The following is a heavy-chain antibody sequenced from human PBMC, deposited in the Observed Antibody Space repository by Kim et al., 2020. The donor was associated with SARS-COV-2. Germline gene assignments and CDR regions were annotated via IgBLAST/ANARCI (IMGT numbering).Heavy chain of an antibody. V-gene: IGHV1-46*01. Sequence: ASVKVSCKASGYTFTSYYMHWVRQAPGQGLEWMGIINPSGGSTSYAQKFQGRVTMTRDTSTSTVYMELSSLRSEDTAVYYCARDIPPRRGSSGWYLSYWGQGTLVTVSS. CDR2: INPSGGST. CDR1: GYTFTSYY. J-gene: IGHJ4*02. D-gene: IGHD6-19*01. CDR3: ARDIPPRRGSSGWYLSY.